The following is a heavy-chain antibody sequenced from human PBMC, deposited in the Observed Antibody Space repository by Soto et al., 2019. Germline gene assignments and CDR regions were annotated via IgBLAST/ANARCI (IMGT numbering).Heavy chain of an antibody. CDR3: ARYSSGLDY. CDR1: GFTFSSYG. V-gene: IGHV3-33*01. Sequence: LRVSCAASGFTFSSYGMHWVRQAPGKGLEWVANIWYDGSNKYYVDSVKGRFTISRDNSQNTVYLQMNSLRAEDTAVYYCARYSSGLDYWGQGTLVTVSS. D-gene: IGHD6-19*01. CDR2: IWYDGSNK. J-gene: IGHJ4*02.